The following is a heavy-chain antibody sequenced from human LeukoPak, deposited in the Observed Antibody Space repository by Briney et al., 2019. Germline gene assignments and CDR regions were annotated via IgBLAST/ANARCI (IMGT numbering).Heavy chain of an antibody. V-gene: IGHV3-53*01. CDR1: GFTVSSNY. CDR3: AREGVRRWFDP. Sequence: PGGSLRLSCAASGFTVSSNYMSWVRQAPGKGLEWVSVIYSGGSTYYADSVKGRFTISRDNSKSTLYLQMNSLRAEDTAVYYCAREGVRRWFDPWGQGTLVTVSS. J-gene: IGHJ5*02. CDR2: IYSGGST. D-gene: IGHD2-21*01.